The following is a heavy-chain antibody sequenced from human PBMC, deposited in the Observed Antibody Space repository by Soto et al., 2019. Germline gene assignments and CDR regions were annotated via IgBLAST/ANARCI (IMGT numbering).Heavy chain of an antibody. CDR2: ISGSGGST. J-gene: IGHJ5*02. D-gene: IGHD1-26*01. V-gene: IGHV3-23*01. CDR1: GFTFSSYA. CDR3: AIGRRTNSGSNTWFAH. Sequence: GGSLRLSCAASGFTFSSYAMSWVRQAPGKGLEWVSAISGSGGSTYYADSVKGRFTISRDNSKNTLYLQMNSLRAEDTAVYYCAIGRRTNSGSNTWFAHWGRGNQVTVS.